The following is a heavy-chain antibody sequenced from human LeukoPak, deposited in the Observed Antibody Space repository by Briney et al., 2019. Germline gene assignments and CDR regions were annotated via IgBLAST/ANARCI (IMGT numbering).Heavy chain of an antibody. V-gene: IGHV4-34*01. CDR3: ARGGIRNRHYYFYMDV. Sequence: KPSETLSLTCAVYGGSFTGYYWSWIRQPPGKGLEWIGEINLSGSTNYNPSLKSRVTISVDTSKNQFSLKLDSVPAADTAVYYCARGGIRNRHYYFYMDVWGKGTTVTVSS. D-gene: IGHD1-14*01. CDR2: INLSGST. J-gene: IGHJ6*03. CDR1: GGSFTGYY.